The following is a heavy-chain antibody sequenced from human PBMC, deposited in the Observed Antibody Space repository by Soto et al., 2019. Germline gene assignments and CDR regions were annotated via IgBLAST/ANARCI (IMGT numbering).Heavy chain of an antibody. CDR3: ARVVTVVKSFHYWYFDL. D-gene: IGHD2-15*01. CDR2: IIPIFGTT. V-gene: IGHV1-69*12. J-gene: IGHJ2*01. CDR1: GGTFSSYA. Sequence: QVQLVQSGAEVKKPGSSVKVSCKASGGTFSSYAISWVRQAPGQGLEWTGGIIPIFGTTNYAQKFQGRVTITADESTSTAYMELSSLRSEDTAMYYCARVVTVVKSFHYWYFDLWGRGTLVTVSS.